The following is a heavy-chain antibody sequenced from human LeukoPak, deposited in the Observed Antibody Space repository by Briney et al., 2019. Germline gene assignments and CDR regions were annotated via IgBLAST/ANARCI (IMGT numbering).Heavy chain of an antibody. CDR1: GGSISSYY. D-gene: IGHD2-2*01. Sequence: SETPSLTCTVSGGSISSYYWSWIRQPPGKGLEWIGYIYYSGSTNYNPSLKSRVTISVDTSKNQFSLKLSSVTAADTAVYYCARQVVPAAVKASWFDPWGQGTLVTVSS. J-gene: IGHJ5*02. V-gene: IGHV4-59*08. CDR2: IYYSGST. CDR3: ARQVVPAAVKASWFDP.